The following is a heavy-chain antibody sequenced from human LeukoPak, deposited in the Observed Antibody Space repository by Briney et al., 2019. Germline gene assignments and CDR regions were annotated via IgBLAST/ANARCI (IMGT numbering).Heavy chain of an antibody. J-gene: IGHJ6*02. CDR1: GFTFSSYE. V-gene: IGHV3-48*03. CDR2: ISSSGSTI. D-gene: IGHD2/OR15-2a*01. CDR3: ARDGTTSKYYYYGMDV. Sequence: PGGSLRLSCAASGFTFSSYEMNWVRQAPGKGLEWVSYISSSGSTIYYADSVKGRFTISRDNSKNTLYLQMNSLRAEDTAVYYCARDGTTSKYYYYGMDVWGQGTTVTVSS.